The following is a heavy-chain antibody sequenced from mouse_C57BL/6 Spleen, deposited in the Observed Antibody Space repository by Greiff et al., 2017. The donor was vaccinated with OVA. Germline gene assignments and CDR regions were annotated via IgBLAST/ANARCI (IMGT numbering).Heavy chain of an antibody. Sequence: VQLQQSGAELVKPGASVKISCKASGYAFSSYWMNWVKQRPGTGLEWIGQIYPGDGDTNYNGKFKGKATLTADKSSSTAYMQLSSLTSEDSAVYFCARGPGNPLYAMDYWGQGTSVTVSS. J-gene: IGHJ4*01. V-gene: IGHV1-80*01. CDR3: ARGPGNPLYAMDY. CDR2: IYPGDGDT. CDR1: GYAFSSYW. D-gene: IGHD2-1*01.